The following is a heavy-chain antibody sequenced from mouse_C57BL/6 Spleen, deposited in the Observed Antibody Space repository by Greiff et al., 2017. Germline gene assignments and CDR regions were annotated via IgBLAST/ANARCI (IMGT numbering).Heavy chain of an antibody. V-gene: IGHV1-4*01. CDR2: INPSSGYT. D-gene: IGHD2-3*01. J-gene: IGHJ3*01. Sequence: QVQLKQSGAELARPGASVKMSCKASGYTFTSYTMHWVKQRPGQGLEWIGYINPSSGYTKYNQKFKDKATLTADKSSSTAYMQLSSLTSEDSAVYYCASPYDGYYGWFAYWGQGTLVTVSA. CDR1: GYTFTSYT. CDR3: ASPYDGYYGWFAY.